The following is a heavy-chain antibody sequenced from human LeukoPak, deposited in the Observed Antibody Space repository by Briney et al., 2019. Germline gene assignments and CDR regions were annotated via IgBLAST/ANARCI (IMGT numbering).Heavy chain of an antibody. D-gene: IGHD3-10*02. CDR1: GFTFSSYW. J-gene: IGHJ6*04. CDR2: ISTDASST. V-gene: IGHV3-74*01. CDR3: AELGITMIGGV. Sequence: GGSLRLSCAGSGFTFSSYWMRWVRQAPGKGLVWVSRISTDASSTTYADSVKGRFTISRDNAKGTLYLQMNSLRAEDTAVYYCAELGITMIGGVWGKGTTVTISS.